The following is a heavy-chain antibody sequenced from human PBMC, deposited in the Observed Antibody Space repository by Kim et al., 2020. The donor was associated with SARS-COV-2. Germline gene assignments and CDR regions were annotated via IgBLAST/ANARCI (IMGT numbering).Heavy chain of an antibody. CDR2: IWFDGRSE. CDR1: GITFSRHG. J-gene: IGHJ4*02. D-gene: IGHD1-20*01. V-gene: IGHV3-33*01. Sequence: GGSLRLSCTTSGITFSRHGFHWVRQAPGRGLEWLAVIWFDGRSEYYADSVKGRFTISKDNFKNTLYLQMNSLRAEDTAMYYCARAGGITGTTYDIDYWGQGTLVTVSS. CDR3: ARAGGITGTTYDIDY.